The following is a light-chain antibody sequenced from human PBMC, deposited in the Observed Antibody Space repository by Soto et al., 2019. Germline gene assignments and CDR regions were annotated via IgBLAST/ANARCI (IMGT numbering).Light chain of an antibody. CDR3: QQDGSSPYT. CDR2: GAS. Sequence: EIVLTQSPGTLSLSPGERATLSCRASQSVSSSYLAWYQQKPGQAPRLLIYGASSRATGIPDRCSGSGSGTDFTLTISSRRPEDVLVYYCQQDGSSPYTFGQGTKLEIK. J-gene: IGKJ2*01. V-gene: IGKV3-20*01. CDR1: QSVSSSY.